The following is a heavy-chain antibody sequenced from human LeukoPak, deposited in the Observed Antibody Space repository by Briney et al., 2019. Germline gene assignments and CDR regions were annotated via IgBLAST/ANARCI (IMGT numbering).Heavy chain of an antibody. Sequence: GESLMISCRGSGYIFNNFWIGWVRQMPGKALEWMGIIYPGDSDTRYSPAFQGQVTISADKSISTAYLQWSSLKASDTAVYYCPRHGPIGVAPYFDYWGQGTLVTVSS. V-gene: IGHV5-51*01. CDR2: IYPGDSDT. CDR3: PRHGPIGVAPYFDY. J-gene: IGHJ4*02. CDR1: GYIFNNFW. D-gene: IGHD6-19*01.